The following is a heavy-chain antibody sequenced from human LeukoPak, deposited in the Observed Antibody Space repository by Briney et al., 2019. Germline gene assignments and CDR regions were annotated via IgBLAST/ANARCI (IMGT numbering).Heavy chain of an antibody. CDR3: AKGYCSSSSCYSYAFDI. V-gene: IGHV3-23*01. Sequence: GGSLRLSCSASGFTFTTYAMSWVRQAPGKGLEWVSAISGSGSSTYYADSVKGRFTISRDNSKNTLFLQMNSLRAEDMAVYYCAKGYCSSSSCYSYAFDIWGQGTVVTVSS. CDR1: GFTFTTYA. D-gene: IGHD2-2*01. CDR2: ISGSGSST. J-gene: IGHJ3*02.